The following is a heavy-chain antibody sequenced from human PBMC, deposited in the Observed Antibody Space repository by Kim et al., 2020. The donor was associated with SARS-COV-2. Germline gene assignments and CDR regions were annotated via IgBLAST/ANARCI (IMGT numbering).Heavy chain of an antibody. CDR3: VRVARQLVRDNWFDP. J-gene: IGHJ5*02. D-gene: IGHD6-6*01. CDR2: INPNSGGT. Sequence: ASVKVSCKASGYTFTGYYMHWVRQAPGQGLEWMGRINPNSGGTNYAQKFQGRVTMTRDTSISTAYMELSRLRSDDTAVYYCVRVARQLVRDNWFDPWGQGTLVTVSS. V-gene: IGHV1-2*06. CDR1: GYTFTGYY.